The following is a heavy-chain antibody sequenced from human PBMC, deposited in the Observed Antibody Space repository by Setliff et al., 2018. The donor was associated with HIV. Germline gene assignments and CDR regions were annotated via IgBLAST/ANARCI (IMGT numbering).Heavy chain of an antibody. CDR3: ARDLWNYGIDS. CDR1: GFTFSNYS. J-gene: IGHJ5*01. V-gene: IGHV3-48*01. D-gene: IGHD1-7*01. Sequence: GGSLRLSCAGSGFTFSNYSMNWVRQVPGKGLQWVSYINTRSSTIYYADSVKGRFTISRDNARNSLYLQMNSLRAEDTAVYYCARDLWNYGIDSWGQGTLVTVSS. CDR2: INTRSSTI.